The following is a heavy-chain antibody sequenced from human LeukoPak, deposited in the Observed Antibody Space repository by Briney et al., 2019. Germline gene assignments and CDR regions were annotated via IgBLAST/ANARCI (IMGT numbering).Heavy chain of an antibody. Sequence: RPGGSLRLSCTASGFTFSSYSMNWVRQAPGKGLEWVSSISTSSSYIYYADSVKGRFTISRDDSKNTLYLQMNSLRAEDTAVYYCAKGSVDKHDYWGQGTLVTVSS. CDR1: GFTFSSYS. CDR2: ISTSSSYI. CDR3: AKGSVDKHDY. V-gene: IGHV3-21*01. D-gene: IGHD5-12*01. J-gene: IGHJ4*02.